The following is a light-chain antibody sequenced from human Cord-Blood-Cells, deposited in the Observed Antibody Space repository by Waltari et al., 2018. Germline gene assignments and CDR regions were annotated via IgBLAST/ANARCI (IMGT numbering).Light chain of an antibody. Sequence: DIVMTQTPDSLPVSVSARATIDCKSSQSVLYSSNNKNYLAWYQQKPGQPPKLLIYWASTRESGVPDRFSGSGSGTDFTLTISSLQAEDVAVYYCQQYYSTPPWTFGQGTKVEIK. CDR2: WAS. CDR1: QSVLYSSNNKNY. J-gene: IGKJ1*01. CDR3: QQYYSTPPWT. V-gene: IGKV4-1*01.